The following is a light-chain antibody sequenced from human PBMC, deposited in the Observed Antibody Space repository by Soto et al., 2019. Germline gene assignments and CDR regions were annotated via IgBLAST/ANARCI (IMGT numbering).Light chain of an antibody. Sequence: EIVLTQSPGTLSLSPGERATLSCRASRSFASSYLAWYQHKPGQAPRLLVYAASIRATGVPDRFSGSGSGTDFTLTISRLEPEDSAVYYCQQYGASTPYTFGQGTKVDIK. V-gene: IGKV3-20*01. CDR1: RSFASSY. CDR2: AAS. CDR3: QQYGASTPYT. J-gene: IGKJ2*01.